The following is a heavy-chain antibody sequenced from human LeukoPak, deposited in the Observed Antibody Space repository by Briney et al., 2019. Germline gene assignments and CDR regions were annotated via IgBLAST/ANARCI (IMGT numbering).Heavy chain of an antibody. V-gene: IGHV4-59*08. J-gene: IGHJ3*02. CDR2: IYYSGSS. D-gene: IGHD3-22*01. CDR3: ARQNPYDSSGYCRNAFDI. CDR1: GGSISSYY. Sequence: SETLSLTCTVSGGSISSYYWSWIRQPPGKGLEWIGYIYYSGSSNYNPSLKSRVTISVDTSKNQLSLKLSSVTAADTAVYYCARQNPYDSSGYCRNAFDIWGQGTMVTVSS.